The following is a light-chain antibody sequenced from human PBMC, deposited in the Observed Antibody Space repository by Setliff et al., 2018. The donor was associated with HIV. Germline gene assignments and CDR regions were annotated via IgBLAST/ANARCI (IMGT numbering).Light chain of an antibody. J-gene: IGLJ1*01. Sequence: QSVLTQPASVSGSPGQAITISCTGTSSDVGSYRLVSWYQQHPGKAPKLVIYEVNTRPSGVSSRFSGSKSGNTASLTISGLQLEDESDYYCCSFTSSHTYVFGTGTKVTVL. CDR1: SSDVGSYRL. CDR3: CSFTSSHTYV. CDR2: EVN. V-gene: IGLV2-14*02.